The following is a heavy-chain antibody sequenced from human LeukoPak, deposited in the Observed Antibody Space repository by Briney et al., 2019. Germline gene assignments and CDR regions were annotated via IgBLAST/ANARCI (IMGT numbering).Heavy chain of an antibody. V-gene: IGHV4-34*01. Sequence: SETLSLTCAVSGGSFFGSHWNWIRQSPEKGRVWSGEFNHSGRTNYHPSLGRRVPISVDTSKNQFFLKLTSVTAADTAVYYCARDPTTVVTLPYYFDFWGQGTLVTVSA. D-gene: IGHD4-23*01. J-gene: IGHJ4*02. CDR1: GGSFFGSH. CDR2: FNHSGRT. CDR3: ARDPTTVVTLPYYFDF.